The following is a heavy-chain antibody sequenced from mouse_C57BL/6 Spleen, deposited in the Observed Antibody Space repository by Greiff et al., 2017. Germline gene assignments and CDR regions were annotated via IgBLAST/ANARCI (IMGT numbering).Heavy chain of an antibody. D-gene: IGHD1-1*01. CDR2: ISNGGGST. Sequence: DVQLQESGGGLVQPGGSLKLSCAASGFTFSDYYMYWVRQTPEKRLEWVAYISNGGGSTYYPDTVKGRFTISRDNAKNTLYLQMSRLKSEDTAMYYCARQGITTVYFDYWGQGTTLTVSS. V-gene: IGHV5-12*01. CDR1: GFTFSDYY. CDR3: ARQGITTVYFDY. J-gene: IGHJ2*01.